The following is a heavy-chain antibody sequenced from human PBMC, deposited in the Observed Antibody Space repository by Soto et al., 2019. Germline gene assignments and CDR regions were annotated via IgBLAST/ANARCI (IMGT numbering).Heavy chain of an antibody. CDR1: GFTVSNTY. D-gene: IGHD2-2*01. J-gene: IGHJ5*02. CDR2: IYTAGGT. Sequence: EVQLVETGGGLIQPGGSLRLSCAASGFTVSNTYMTWVRQPPGKGLECVSVIYTAGGTNYAASVKSRFIISRDNSKNTLYLQMNSVRAEDTAVYYCARALPVAKGGFDPWGQGTLVTVSS. V-gene: IGHV3-53*02. CDR3: ARALPVAKGGFDP.